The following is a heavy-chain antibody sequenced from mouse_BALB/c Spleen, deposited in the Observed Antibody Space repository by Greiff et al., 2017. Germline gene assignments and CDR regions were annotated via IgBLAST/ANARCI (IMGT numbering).Heavy chain of an antibody. J-gene: IGHJ2*01. Sequence: EVKLMESGGGLVQPGGSRKLSCAASGFTFSSFGMHWVRQAPEKGLEWVAYISSGSSTIYYADTVKGRFTISRDNPKNTLFLQMTSLRSEDTAMYYCARGPDFDYWGQGTTLTVSS. V-gene: IGHV5-17*02. CDR2: ISSGSSTI. CDR3: ARGPDFDY. CDR1: GFTFSSFG.